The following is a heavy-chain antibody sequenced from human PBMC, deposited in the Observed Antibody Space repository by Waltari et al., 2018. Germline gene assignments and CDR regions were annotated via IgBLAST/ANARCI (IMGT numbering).Heavy chain of an antibody. CDR1: GGTFSSYA. CDR2: IIHIFGTA. V-gene: IGHV1-69*01. Sequence: QVQLVHSGAEVKKPGSSVKVSCKASGGTFSSYAISWVRQAPGQGLEWMGGIIHIFGTANYAQKFQGRVTSTADESTSTADMELSSLRSEDTAVYYCAREGRGYSSGLYYYYGMDVWGQGTTVTVSS. D-gene: IGHD5-18*01. J-gene: IGHJ6*02. CDR3: AREGRGYSSGLYYYYGMDV.